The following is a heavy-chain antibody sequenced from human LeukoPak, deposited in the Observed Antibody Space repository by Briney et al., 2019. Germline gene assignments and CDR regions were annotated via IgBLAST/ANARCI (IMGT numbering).Heavy chain of an antibody. D-gene: IGHD4-17*01. J-gene: IGHJ2*01. CDR1: GFSFSSYG. Sequence: GGSLRLSCAASGFSFSSYGMHWVRQAPGKGLEWVAVISYEGSNKYYADSVKGRFTISRDNSKNTLYVQMNSLRAEDTAVYYCAKGWVTTGYFDLWGRGTLVTVSS. CDR2: ISYEGSNK. V-gene: IGHV3-30*18. CDR3: AKGWVTTGYFDL.